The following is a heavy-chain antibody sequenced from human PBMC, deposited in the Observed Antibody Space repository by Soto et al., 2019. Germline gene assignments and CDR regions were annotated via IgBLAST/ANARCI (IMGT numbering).Heavy chain of an antibody. CDR3: ARGSLYSSGWYNYYGMDV. Sequence: ASVKVSCKASGYTFTSYGISWVRHAPGQGLEWMGWISAYNGNTNYAQKLQGRVTMTTDTSTSTAYMELRSLRSDDTAVYYCARGSLYSSGWYNYYGMDVWGQGTTVTVSS. V-gene: IGHV1-18*01. J-gene: IGHJ6*02. D-gene: IGHD6-19*01. CDR1: GYTFTSYG. CDR2: ISAYNGNT.